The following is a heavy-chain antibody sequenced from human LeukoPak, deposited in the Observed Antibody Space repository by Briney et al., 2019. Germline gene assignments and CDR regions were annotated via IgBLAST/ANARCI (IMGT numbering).Heavy chain of an antibody. CDR2: ISGSGGST. Sequence: GGSLRLSCAASGFTFSSYAMSWVRQAPGKGLEWVSGISGSGGSTYYADSVKGRFTISRDSAKNTLYLQMNSLRAEDTAVYYCARDQSIAGPTTADYWGQGTLVTVSS. D-gene: IGHD1-26*01. J-gene: IGHJ4*02. CDR1: GFTFSSYA. CDR3: ARDQSIAGPTTADY. V-gene: IGHV3-23*01.